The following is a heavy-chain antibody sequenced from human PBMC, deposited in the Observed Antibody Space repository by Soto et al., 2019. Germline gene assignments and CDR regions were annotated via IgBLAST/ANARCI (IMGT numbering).Heavy chain of an antibody. Sequence: LRLSCAASGFTFSSNWMSWVRQAPGKGLEWVANIKQDGTEKFFVDSVKGRFTISRDNAKNSLYLQMNSLRAEDTAVYYCARSIAAPGDYWGRGTLVTVSS. D-gene: IGHD6-13*01. CDR2: IKQDGTEK. V-gene: IGHV3-7*01. CDR3: ARSIAAPGDY. CDR1: GFTFSSNW. J-gene: IGHJ4*02.